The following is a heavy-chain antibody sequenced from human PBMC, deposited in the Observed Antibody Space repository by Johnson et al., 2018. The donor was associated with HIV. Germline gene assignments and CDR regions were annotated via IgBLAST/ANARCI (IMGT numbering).Heavy chain of an antibody. Sequence: EVQLVESGGGLVQPGGSLRLSCAASGFTFSSYWMSCVRQAPGKGLEWVANIKQDGSEKYYVDSVKGRFTISRDNAKNSLYLQMNSPRAEDTAVYYCARDQDSSGYYYDAFDIWGQVTMVTVSS. CDR1: GFTFSSYW. D-gene: IGHD3-22*01. J-gene: IGHJ3*02. V-gene: IGHV3-7*01. CDR3: ARDQDSSGYYYDAFDI. CDR2: IKQDGSEK.